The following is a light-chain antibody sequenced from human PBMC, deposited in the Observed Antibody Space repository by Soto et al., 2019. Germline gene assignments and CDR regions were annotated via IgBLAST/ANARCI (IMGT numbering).Light chain of an antibody. CDR3: QQLSNYPLT. CDR1: QGISSY. CDR2: AAS. J-gene: IGKJ4*01. Sequence: IQLTQSPSSLPASVGDRVTITCRASQGISSYFAWYQQKPEKAPKLLIYAASTLQSGVQSRFSGSGSGTDFTLTVSSLQPEDFATYYFQQLSNYPLTFGGGTKVEIK. V-gene: IGKV1-9*01.